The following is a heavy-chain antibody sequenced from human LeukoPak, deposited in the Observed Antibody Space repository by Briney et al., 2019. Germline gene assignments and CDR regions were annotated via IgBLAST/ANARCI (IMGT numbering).Heavy chain of an antibody. V-gene: IGHV1-2*06. CDR3: ARGRRRDGYNSGLIDY. Sequence: ASVKVSCKASGYTFTGYYMHWVRQAPGQGLEWMGRINPNSGGTNYAQKFQGRVTMTRDTSISTAYMELSRLRSDDTAVYYCARGRRRDGYNSGLIDYWGRGTLVTVSS. J-gene: IGHJ4*02. D-gene: IGHD5-24*01. CDR1: GYTFTGYY. CDR2: INPNSGGT.